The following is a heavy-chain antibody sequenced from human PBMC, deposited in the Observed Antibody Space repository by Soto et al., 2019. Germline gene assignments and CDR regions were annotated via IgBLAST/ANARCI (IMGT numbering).Heavy chain of an antibody. CDR3: AHHGYYSYGLDV. CDR2: IYWDDDK. Sequence: QITLEESGPTLVKPTQTLTLTCTFSGFSLSTSGVGVGWIRQPPRKALEWLALIYWDDDKRYSPSLKSRLTISKVTSKNQVVLTMTNMDPVDTATYYCAHHGYYSYGLDVWGQGTTVTVSS. CDR1: GFSLSTSGVG. J-gene: IGHJ6*02. V-gene: IGHV2-5*02.